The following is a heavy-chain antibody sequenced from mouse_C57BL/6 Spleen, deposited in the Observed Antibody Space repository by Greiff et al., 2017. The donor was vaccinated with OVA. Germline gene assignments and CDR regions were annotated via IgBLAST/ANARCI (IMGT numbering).Heavy chain of an antibody. Sequence: EVKLVESGAELVRPGASVKLSCTASGFNIKDDYMHWVKQRPEQGLEWIGWIDPENGDTEYASKFQGKATITADTSSNTAYLQLSSLTSEDTAVYYCTTFRGWFAYWGQGTLVTVSA. CDR2: IDPENGDT. J-gene: IGHJ3*01. V-gene: IGHV14-4*01. CDR1: GFNIKDDY. CDR3: TTFRGWFAY.